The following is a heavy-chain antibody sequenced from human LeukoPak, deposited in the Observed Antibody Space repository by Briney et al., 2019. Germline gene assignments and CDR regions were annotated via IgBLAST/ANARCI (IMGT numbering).Heavy chain of an antibody. CDR3: ARVYSGTYFDY. CDR1: GFTFSSYS. V-gene: IGHV3-48*04. Sequence: AGGSLRLSCAASGFTFSSYSMNWVRQAPGKGLEWVSYISSSGNTIYYADSVKGRFTISRDNAKNSLYLQMNSLRAEDTAVYYCARVYSGTYFDYWGQGTLVTVSS. D-gene: IGHD1-26*01. J-gene: IGHJ4*02. CDR2: ISSSGNTI.